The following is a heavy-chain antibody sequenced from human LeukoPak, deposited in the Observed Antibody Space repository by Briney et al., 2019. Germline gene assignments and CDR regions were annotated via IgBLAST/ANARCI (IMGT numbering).Heavy chain of an antibody. CDR3: ARDYNYYGSGSYHDY. Sequence: PGGSLRLSCAASGFTFSSYWMSWVRQAPGKGLEWVANIKQDGSEKYYVDSAKGRFTISRDNAKNSLYLQMNSLRAEDTAVYYCARDYNYYGSGSYHDYWGQGTLVTVSS. CDR2: IKQDGSEK. V-gene: IGHV3-7*01. J-gene: IGHJ4*02. CDR1: GFTFSSYW. D-gene: IGHD3-10*01.